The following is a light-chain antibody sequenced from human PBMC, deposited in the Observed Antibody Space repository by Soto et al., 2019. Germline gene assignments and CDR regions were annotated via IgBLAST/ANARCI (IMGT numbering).Light chain of an antibody. CDR2: ATS. V-gene: IGKV1-17*03. J-gene: IGKJ4*01. CDR1: QGIGNV. CDR3: LQHASYPFT. Sequence: DIQMTQSPSAMSASVGDRVTITCRASQGIGNVLTWFQQKPGKVPKRLIYATSSLQDGVTARFSGTGSGTEFTLTISSLQPEDFATYYCLQHASYPFTFGGGTKVEIK.